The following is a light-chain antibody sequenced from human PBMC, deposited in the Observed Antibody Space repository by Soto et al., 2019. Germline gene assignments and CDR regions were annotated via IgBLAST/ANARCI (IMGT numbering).Light chain of an antibody. CDR2: GAS. CDR3: QQYNNWPKT. J-gene: IGKJ1*01. Sequence: EIVITQSPATLSVSPGERATLSCRASQSVSSNLAWYQQKPGQAPRLLIYGASTRATGIPARFSGSGSGTEFTLTISSLQSEDFAVYYCQQYNNWPKTCGQGTKVEIK. V-gene: IGKV3-15*01. CDR1: QSVSSN.